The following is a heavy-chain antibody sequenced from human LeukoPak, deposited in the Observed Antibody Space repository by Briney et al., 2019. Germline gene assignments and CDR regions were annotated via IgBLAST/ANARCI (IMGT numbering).Heavy chain of an antibody. V-gene: IGHV1-69*01. Sequence: ASVKVSFKASGCTFSSYAFSWLGQALGQGLAWMGGIIPILGTANYAQKFQGRVTTTADESTSTAYMELSSLRSEDTAVYYCARTLVVVPAADYYYMDVWGKGTTVTVSS. CDR1: GCTFSSYA. CDR3: ARTLVVVPAADYYYMDV. CDR2: IIPILGTA. D-gene: IGHD2-2*01. J-gene: IGHJ6*03.